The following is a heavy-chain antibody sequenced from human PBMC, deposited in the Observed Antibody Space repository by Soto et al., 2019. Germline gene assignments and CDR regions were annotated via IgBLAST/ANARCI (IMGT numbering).Heavy chain of an antibody. CDR1: GFTFSSYD. V-gene: IGHV3-13*04. J-gene: IGHJ4*02. Sequence: GGSLRLSCSASGFTFSSYDMHWVRQGTGKGLEWVSAIGTTGDTYYAGSVKGRFTISRENAKNSSYLQMNSLRAGDTAIYFCARAIGPTLFDYWGQGTQVTVSS. D-gene: IGHD3-22*01. CDR3: ARAIGPTLFDY. CDR2: IGTTGDT.